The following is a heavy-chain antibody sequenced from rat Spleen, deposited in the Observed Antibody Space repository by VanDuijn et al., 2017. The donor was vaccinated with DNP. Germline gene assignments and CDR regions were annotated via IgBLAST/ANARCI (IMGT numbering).Heavy chain of an antibody. J-gene: IGHJ4*01. CDR3: ARDLIIRDTTSAMDA. Sequence: QVQLKESGPGLVQPSQTLSLTCTVAGFSLTSNSVHWVRQSPGKGLEWMGVIWNNGGTRYNSVLKSRLSFSKATSKSQVFLKLNRLQTEDTATYYCARDLIIRDTTSAMDAWGQGTSVTVSS. D-gene: IGHD4-3*01. CDR1: GFSLTSNS. CDR2: IWNNGGT. V-gene: IGHV2-41*01.